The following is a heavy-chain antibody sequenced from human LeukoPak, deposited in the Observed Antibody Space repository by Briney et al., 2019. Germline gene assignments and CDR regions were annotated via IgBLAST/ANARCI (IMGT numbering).Heavy chain of an antibody. CDR3: ARIAVAAGRYFQH. Sequence: ASVKVSCKASGYIFTSYGISWVRQAPGHGLERMGWISAYNGNTNYAQKLQGRVTMTTDTSTSTAYMELRSLRSDDTAVYYCARIAVAAGRYFQHWGQGTLVTVSS. CDR1: GYIFTSYG. J-gene: IGHJ1*01. CDR2: ISAYNGNT. V-gene: IGHV1-18*01. D-gene: IGHD6-19*01.